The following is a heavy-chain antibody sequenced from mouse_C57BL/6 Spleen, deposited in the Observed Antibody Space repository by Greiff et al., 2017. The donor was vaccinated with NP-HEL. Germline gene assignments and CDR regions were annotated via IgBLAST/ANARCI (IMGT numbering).Heavy chain of an antibody. Sequence: VQLQQSGTVLARPGASVKMSCKTSGYTFTSYWMHWVKQRPGQGLEWIGAIYPGNSDTSYNQKFKGKAKLTAVTSASTAYMELSSLTNEDSAVYYCTRGSTMVTTGDYYAMDYWGQGTSVTVSS. CDR3: TRGSTMVTTGDYYAMDY. V-gene: IGHV1-5*01. D-gene: IGHD2-2*01. CDR1: GYTFTSYW. J-gene: IGHJ4*01. CDR2: IYPGNSDT.